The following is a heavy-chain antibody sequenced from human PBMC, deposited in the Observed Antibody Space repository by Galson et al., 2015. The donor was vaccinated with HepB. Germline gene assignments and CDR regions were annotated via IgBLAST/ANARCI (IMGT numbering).Heavy chain of an antibody. D-gene: IGHD4-17*01. CDR1: GGSFSGYY. CDR3: ARGTVTYKVRYFQH. Sequence: LSLTCAVYGGSFSGYYWSWIRQPPGKGLEWIGEINHSGSTNYNPSLKSRVTISVDTSKNQFSLKLSSVTAADTAVYYCARGTVTYKVRYFQHWGQGTLVTVSS. V-gene: IGHV4-34*01. J-gene: IGHJ1*01. CDR2: INHSGST.